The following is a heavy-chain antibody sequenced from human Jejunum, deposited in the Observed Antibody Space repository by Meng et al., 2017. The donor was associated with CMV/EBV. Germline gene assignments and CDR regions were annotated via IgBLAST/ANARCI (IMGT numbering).Heavy chain of an antibody. D-gene: IGHD1-20*01. J-gene: IGHJ3*02. Sequence: GYTFTGDYIHWVGQAPGQGLEWMGSITPIAGGTNYEQKFQDGVTMTRDTSIDTDYLELSRLTSDDTAVYYCAISLTGSFRNDAFDIWGQGTMVTVSS. CDR3: AISLTGSFRNDAFDI. V-gene: IGHV1-2*02. CDR2: ITPIAGGT. CDR1: GYTFTGDY.